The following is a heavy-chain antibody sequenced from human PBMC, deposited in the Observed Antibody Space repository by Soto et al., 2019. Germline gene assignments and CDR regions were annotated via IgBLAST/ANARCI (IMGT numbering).Heavy chain of an antibody. CDR1: GGTFSSYT. J-gene: IGHJ6*03. V-gene: IGHV1-69*02. CDR2: IIPILGIA. D-gene: IGHD2-2*01. CDR3: ARGSTNIVVVPAFIPDYCVYSMDNYHYQMDF. Sequence: SVKVSCKASGGTFSSYTISWVRQAPGQGLEWMGRIIPILGIANYAQKFQGRVTITADKSTSTAYMELSSLRSEDTAVYYCARGSTNIVVVPAFIPDYCVYSMDNYHYQMDFCAKGATVTVSS.